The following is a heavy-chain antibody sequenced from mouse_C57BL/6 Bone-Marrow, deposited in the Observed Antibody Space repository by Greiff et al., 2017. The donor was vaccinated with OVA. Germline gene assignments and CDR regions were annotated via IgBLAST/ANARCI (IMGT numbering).Heavy chain of an antibody. CDR3: ARHDGYSFAY. CDR2: ISNGGGST. Sequence: EVQVVESGGGLVQPGGSLKLSCAASGFTFSDYYMYWVRQTPEKRLEWVAYISNGGGSTYYPDTVKGRFTISRDNAKNTLYLLMSRLKSEDTAMYYCARHDGYSFAYWGQGTLVTVSA. D-gene: IGHD2-3*01. J-gene: IGHJ3*01. CDR1: GFTFSDYY. V-gene: IGHV5-12*01.